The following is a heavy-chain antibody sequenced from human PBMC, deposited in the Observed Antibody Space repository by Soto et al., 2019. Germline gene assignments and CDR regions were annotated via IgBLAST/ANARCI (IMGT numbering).Heavy chain of an antibody. V-gene: IGHV4-61*03. CDR1: GDSLTSGSYY. CDR3: AREWGLLPYYVMNV. D-gene: IGHD7-27*01. CDR2: ISYTGRT. J-gene: IGHJ6*02. Sequence: LSLTCIVSGDSLTSGSYYWTWLRQPPGKGLEWIGYISYTGRTKYNPSLQSRVTISVDTSKNDFSLNLSSVTAADTAVYFCAREWGLLPYYVMNVWGHGTAVTVSS.